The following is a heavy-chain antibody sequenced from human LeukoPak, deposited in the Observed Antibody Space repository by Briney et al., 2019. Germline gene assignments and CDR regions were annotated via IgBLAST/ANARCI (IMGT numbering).Heavy chain of an antibody. D-gene: IGHD3-10*01. J-gene: IGHJ4*02. CDR2: IYPSGST. CDR3: ARSLGGSGSLDY. CDR1: GGSISSYY. V-gene: IGHV4-38-2*02. Sequence: SETLSLTCTVSGGSISSYYWGWIRHPPGKGLEWVGSIYPSGSTYYNPSLKSRVTISVDTSKNQFSLKLSSVTAADTAVYYCARSLGGSGSLDYWGQGTLVTVSS.